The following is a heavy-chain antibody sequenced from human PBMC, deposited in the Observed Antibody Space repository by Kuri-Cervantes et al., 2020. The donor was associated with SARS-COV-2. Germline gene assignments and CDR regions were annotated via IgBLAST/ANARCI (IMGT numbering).Heavy chain of an antibody. D-gene: IGHD1-26*01. Sequence: ASMKVSCKASGGTFSSYAISWVRQAPGQGLEWMGGFDPEDGETIYAQKFQGRVTMTEDTSTDTAYMELSSLRSEDTAVYYCATSPPIVGASNWFDPWGQGTLVTVSS. CDR3: ATSPPIVGASNWFDP. J-gene: IGHJ5*02. CDR2: FDPEDGET. V-gene: IGHV1-24*01. CDR1: GGTFSSYA.